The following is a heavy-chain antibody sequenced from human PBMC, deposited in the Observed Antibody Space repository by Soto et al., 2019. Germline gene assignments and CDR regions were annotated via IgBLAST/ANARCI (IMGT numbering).Heavy chain of an antibody. CDR3: ARDGREYSYGSVAFDI. J-gene: IGHJ3*02. CDR1: GGTFSSYA. V-gene: IGHV1-69*13. D-gene: IGHD5-18*01. CDR2: IIPIFGTA. Sequence: SVKVSCKASGGTFSSYAISWVRQAPGQGLEWMGGIIPIFGTANYAQKFQGRVTITADESTSTAYMELSSLRSEDTAVYYCARDGREYSYGSVAFDIWGQGTMVTVSS.